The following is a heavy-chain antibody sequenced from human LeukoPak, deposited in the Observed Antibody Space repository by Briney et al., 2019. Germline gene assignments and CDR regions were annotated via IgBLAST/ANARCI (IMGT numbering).Heavy chain of an antibody. V-gene: IGHV1-69*05. Sequence: ASVKVSFKASGGTFSSYAISWVRQAPGQGLEWMGGIIPIFGTANYAQKFQGRVTITTDESTSTAYMELSSLRSEDTAVYYCARARCGSTSCYNFDYWGQGTLVTVSS. CDR3: ARARCGSTSCYNFDY. CDR1: GGTFSSYA. CDR2: IIPIFGTA. J-gene: IGHJ4*02. D-gene: IGHD2-2*01.